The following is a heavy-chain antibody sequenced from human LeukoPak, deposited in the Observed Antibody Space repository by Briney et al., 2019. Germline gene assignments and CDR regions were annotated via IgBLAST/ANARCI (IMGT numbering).Heavy chain of an antibody. V-gene: IGHV4-4*07. CDR2: IYTSGST. CDR3: ARDHAYSGQRIRYYYYMDV. Sequence: SETLSLTCTVSGGFISSYYWSWIRQPAGKGLEWIGRIYTSGSTNYNPSLKSRVTMSVDTSKNQFSLKLSSVTAADTAVYYCARDHAYSGQRIRYYYYMDVWGKGTTVTVSS. D-gene: IGHD1-26*01. CDR1: GGFISSYY. J-gene: IGHJ6*03.